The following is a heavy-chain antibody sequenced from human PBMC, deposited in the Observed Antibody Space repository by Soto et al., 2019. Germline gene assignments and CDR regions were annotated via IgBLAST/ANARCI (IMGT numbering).Heavy chain of an antibody. D-gene: IGHD3-22*01. CDR3: AHINQFYYDSTGYGPFDM. CDR2: IYWDDYK. V-gene: IGHV2-5*02. J-gene: IGHJ3*02. CDR1: GFSLSTGGVG. Sequence: SDPTLVNPTQTLTLTCTFSGFSLSTGGVGVVWIRQPPQKALEWLAVIYWDDYKRYSPSLKSRLTITKDTSKNQVVLTMTYLEXXXXAXXYCAHINQFYYDSTGYGPFDMWGQGTMVTVSS.